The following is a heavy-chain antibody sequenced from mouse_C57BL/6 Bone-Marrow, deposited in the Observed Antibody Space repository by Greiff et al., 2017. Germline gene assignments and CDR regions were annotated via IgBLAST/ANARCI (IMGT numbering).Heavy chain of an antibody. CDR2: IDPANGNT. CDR1: GFNIKNTY. D-gene: IGHD1-1*01. V-gene: IGHV14-3*01. J-gene: IGHJ3*01. CDR3: ARSYYYGSRTWFAY. Sequence: LVESVAELVRPGASVKLSCTASGFNIKNTYMHWVKQRPEQGLEWIGRIDPANGNTKYAPKFQGKATITADTSSNTAYLQLSSLTSEDTAIYYCARSYYYGSRTWFAYWGQGTLVTVSA.